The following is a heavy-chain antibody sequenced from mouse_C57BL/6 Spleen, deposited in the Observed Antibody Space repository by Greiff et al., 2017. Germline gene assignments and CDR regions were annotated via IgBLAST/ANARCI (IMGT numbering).Heavy chain of an antibody. D-gene: IGHD2-3*01. CDR3: VRWDCYSGYFDY. CDR2: ISSKSSNYAT. J-gene: IGHJ2*01. CDR1: GFTFNTYA. V-gene: IGHV10-3*01. Sequence: EVQRVESGGGLVQPKGSLKLSCAASGFTFNTYAMHWVRQAPGKGLEWVARISSKSSNYATYYADSVKDRFTISRDDSQSMLYLQMNNLKTEDTAMYYCVRWDCYSGYFDYWGQGTTLTVSS.